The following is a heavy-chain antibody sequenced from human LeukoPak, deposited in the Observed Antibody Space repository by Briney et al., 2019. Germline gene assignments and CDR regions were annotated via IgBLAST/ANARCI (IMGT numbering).Heavy chain of an antibody. Sequence: SETLSLTCTVSGGYISSYYWSWIRQPPGKGLEWIGYIYYSGSTNYNPSLKSRVTISVDTSKNQFSLKLSSVTAADTAVYYCASNYYYDSSGYYYDNAYAFDIWGQGTMVTVSS. CDR3: ASNYYYDSSGYYYDNAYAFDI. V-gene: IGHV4-59*01. J-gene: IGHJ3*02. CDR1: GGYISSYY. D-gene: IGHD3-22*01. CDR2: IYYSGST.